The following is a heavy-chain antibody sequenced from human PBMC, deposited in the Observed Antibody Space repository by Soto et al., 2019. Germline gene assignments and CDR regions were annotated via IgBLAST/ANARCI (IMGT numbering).Heavy chain of an antibody. CDR1: GFTFSDHY. J-gene: IGHJ3*02. D-gene: IGHD6-13*01. CDR2: SRNKPKKYTT. CDR3: VSISAAVSNAFDI. V-gene: IGHV3-72*01. Sequence: GGSLRLSCAGSGFTFSDHYMDWVRQTPGKGLEWVGRSRNKPKKYTTEYAASVKGRFTISRDDSKNSLYLQMNSLQTEDTAVYYCVSISAAVSNAFDIWGQGTMVTVSS.